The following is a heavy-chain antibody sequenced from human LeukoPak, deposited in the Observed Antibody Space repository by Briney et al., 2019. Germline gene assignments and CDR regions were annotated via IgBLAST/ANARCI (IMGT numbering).Heavy chain of an antibody. CDR2: ISAYNGNT. CDR3: ARVPFRYCSSTSCTFDP. Sequence: ASVKVSCKASGYTFTSCGISWVRQAPGQGLEWMGWISAYNGNTNYAQKLQGRVTMTTDTSTSTAYMELRSLRSDDTAVYYCARVPFRYCSSTSCTFDPWGQGTLVTVSS. V-gene: IGHV1-18*01. CDR1: GYTFTSCG. D-gene: IGHD2-2*01. J-gene: IGHJ5*02.